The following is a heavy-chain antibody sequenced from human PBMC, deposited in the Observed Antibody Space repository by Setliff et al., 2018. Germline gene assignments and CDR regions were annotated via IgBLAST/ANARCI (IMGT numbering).Heavy chain of an antibody. CDR1: GFSLNNYA. D-gene: IGHD3-3*01. J-gene: IGHJ5*02. CDR2: MSYDGSNK. Sequence: GGSLRLSCAASGFSLNNYAMHWVRQAPGKGLEWVAVMSYDGSNKYYADSVKGRFTISRDNSRNTLYLQMNSLRVEDTAVYYCARDNTLFGVVITGSWFDPWGQGTLVTVSS. CDR3: ARDNTLFGVVITGSWFDP. V-gene: IGHV3-30-3*01.